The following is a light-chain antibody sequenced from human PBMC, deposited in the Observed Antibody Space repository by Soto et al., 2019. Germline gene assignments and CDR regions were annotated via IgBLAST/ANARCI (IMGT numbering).Light chain of an antibody. CDR1: QSISSW. J-gene: IGKJ1*01. CDR3: KQYNSYWK. Sequence: DIQMTQSPSTLSASVGDIVTITCRASQSISSWLAWYQQKPGKAPKLLIYDASSLESGVPSRFSGRGSGKEFTLTISSLQPDDFATYYCKQYNSYWKFGQGTKVDIK. V-gene: IGKV1-5*01. CDR2: DAS.